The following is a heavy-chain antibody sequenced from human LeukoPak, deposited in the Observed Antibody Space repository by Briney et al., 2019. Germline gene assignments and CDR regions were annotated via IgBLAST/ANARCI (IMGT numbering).Heavy chain of an antibody. J-gene: IGHJ4*02. CDR3: ARHRVRSNYDILTGYYNVFPFDY. CDR2: IYYSGST. V-gene: IGHV4-59*08. Sequence: SETLSLTCTVSGGSISSYYWSWIRQPPGKGLEWIGYIYYSGSTNYNPSLKSRVTISVDTSKNQFSLKLSSVTAAGTAVYYCARHRVRSNYDILTGYYNVFPFDYWGQGTLVTVSS. CDR1: GGSISSYY. D-gene: IGHD3-9*01.